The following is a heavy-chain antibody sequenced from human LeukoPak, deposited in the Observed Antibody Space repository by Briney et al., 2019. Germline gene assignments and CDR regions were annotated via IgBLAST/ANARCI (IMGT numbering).Heavy chain of an antibody. Sequence: PGESLQISCQGSGYSFATYWIGWVRQLPGKGLEWMGINYPGDSDTTYSPSFQGQVTMSADKSISTAYLQWSRLKASDTAMYYCARRVSSSGFDAFDVWGQGTMVTVSS. CDR1: GYSFATYW. CDR2: NYPGDSDT. CDR3: ARRVSSSGFDAFDV. V-gene: IGHV5-51*01. J-gene: IGHJ3*01. D-gene: IGHD5-12*01.